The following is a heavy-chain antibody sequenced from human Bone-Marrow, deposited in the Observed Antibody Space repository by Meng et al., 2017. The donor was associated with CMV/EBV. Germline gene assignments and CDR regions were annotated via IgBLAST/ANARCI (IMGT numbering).Heavy chain of an antibody. CDR2: ISGSGDST. D-gene: IGHD2-2*01. CDR1: GFTFSAYT. CDR3: AKVGFQLLSFDY. V-gene: IGHV3-23*01. Sequence: LSLTCAASGFTFSAYTMNWVRQAPGKGLEWISGISGSGDSTYYADSVKGRFTISRDNSKNTLYLQMSSLRAEDTAVYSCAKVGFQLLSFDYWGQGTLVTVSS. J-gene: IGHJ4*02.